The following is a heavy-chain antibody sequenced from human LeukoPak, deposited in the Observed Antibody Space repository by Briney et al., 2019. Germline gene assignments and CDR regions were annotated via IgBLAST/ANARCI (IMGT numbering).Heavy chain of an antibody. V-gene: IGHV1-2*02. D-gene: IGHD2/OR15-2a*01. CDR2: INPKSGVT. CDR1: GYPFSDYY. CDR3: ARPLGSLKEYWWFDP. J-gene: IGHJ5*02. Sequence: ASVKVSCTASGYPFSDYYIHWLRHAPGQGLEWMGWINPKSGVTNFAQYFQGRVTMTRDTSSTTVYMELTRLRSDDTAVYYCARPLGSLKEYWWFDPWGQGTLVTVSS.